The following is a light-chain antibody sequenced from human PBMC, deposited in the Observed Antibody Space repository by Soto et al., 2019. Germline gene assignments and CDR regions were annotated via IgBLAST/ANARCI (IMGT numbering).Light chain of an antibody. V-gene: IGLV2-11*01. CDR3: CSYAGTFTYV. CDR1: NSDVGGYNY. J-gene: IGLJ1*01. CDR2: DVD. Sequence: QSVLTQPASVSGSPGQSITISCTGTNSDVGGYNYVSWYQQHPGKAPKLMIYDVDQRPSGVPDRFSGSRSDNTASLTISGLQAEDEADYYCCSYAGTFTYVFGTGTKVTVL.